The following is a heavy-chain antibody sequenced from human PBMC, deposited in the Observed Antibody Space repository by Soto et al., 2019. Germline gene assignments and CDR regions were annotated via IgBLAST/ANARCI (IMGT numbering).Heavy chain of an antibody. D-gene: IGHD3-10*01. Sequence: QITLKESGPTLVKPTQTLTLTCTFSGFSLTTRGEAVGWIRQPPGKALERLALIYWDDDKRTSPPLKSRLTITKDTSKTQVVLTMTNMDPVDTATYYCAHIPGSGQLLYSYYYYMDVWGKGTTVTVSS. CDR1: GFSLTTRGEA. V-gene: IGHV2-5*02. CDR3: AHIPGSGQLLYSYYYYMDV. CDR2: IYWDDDK. J-gene: IGHJ6*03.